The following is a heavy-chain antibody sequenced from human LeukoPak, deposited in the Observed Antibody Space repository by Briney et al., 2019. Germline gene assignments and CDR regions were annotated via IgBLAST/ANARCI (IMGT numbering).Heavy chain of an antibody. Sequence: PSQTLSLTCTVSGGSISSGGYSWSWIRQHPGKGLEWIGYIYYSGSTYYNPSLKSRVTISVDTSKNQFSLKLSSVTAADTAVYYCARTVLVPAALLDYWGQGTLVTVSS. D-gene: IGHD2-2*01. CDR3: ARTVLVPAALLDY. J-gene: IGHJ4*02. V-gene: IGHV4-31*03. CDR1: GGSISSGGYS. CDR2: IYYSGST.